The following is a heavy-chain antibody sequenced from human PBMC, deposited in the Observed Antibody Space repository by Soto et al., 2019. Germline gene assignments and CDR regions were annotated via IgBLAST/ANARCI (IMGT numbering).Heavy chain of an antibody. CDR3: ARQDGSYGY. CDR1: GYSFTNYW. D-gene: IGHD3-10*01. Sequence: PGESLKISCNGSGYSFTNYWIGWVRQMPGKGLEWMGTIYLGDSDTRYSPSFQGRVTISADKSISAAYLQWGSLKASDTAMYYCARQDGSYGYWGQGTLVTVSS. J-gene: IGHJ4*02. CDR2: IYLGDSDT. V-gene: IGHV5-51*01.